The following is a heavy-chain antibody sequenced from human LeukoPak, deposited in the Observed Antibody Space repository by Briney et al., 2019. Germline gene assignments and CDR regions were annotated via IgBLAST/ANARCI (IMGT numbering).Heavy chain of an antibody. Sequence: ASVKVSCKVSGYTLTELSMHWVRQAPGKGLEWMGGFDPEDGETIYAQKFQGRVTMTEDTSTDTAYMELSSLRSEDTAVYYCATVGIKWELPGFDPWGQGTLGTVSS. D-gene: IGHD1-26*01. V-gene: IGHV1-24*01. CDR2: FDPEDGET. CDR1: GYTLTELS. J-gene: IGHJ5*02. CDR3: ATVGIKWELPGFDP.